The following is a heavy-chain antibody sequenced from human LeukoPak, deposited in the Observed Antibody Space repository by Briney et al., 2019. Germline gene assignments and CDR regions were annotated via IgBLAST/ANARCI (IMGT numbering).Heavy chain of an antibody. V-gene: IGHV3-23*01. CDR1: GFTFSSYA. D-gene: IGHD2/OR15-2a*01. J-gene: IGHJ4*02. Sequence: GGSLRLSCAASGFTFSSYAMSWVRQALGKGLEWVSGFSETNSGTYYADSVKGRFTISRDNSRNTLYLQMNSLGAEDTAEYFCAKVVRTGNSMFDFWGQGTLVTVSS. CDR3: AKVVRTGNSMFDF. CDR2: FSETNSGT.